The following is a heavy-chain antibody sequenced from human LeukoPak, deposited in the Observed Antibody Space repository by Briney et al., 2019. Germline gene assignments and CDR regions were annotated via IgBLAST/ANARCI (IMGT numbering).Heavy chain of an antibody. CDR1: GFTFGSHA. Sequence: GGSLRLSCXASGFTFGSHAMYWVRRAPGKGLEWVAGIFGSGGSPHYADPVKGRFTISRDNSRNTVYLQINSLRAEDTAVYYCGKTTVGYSSGQKPAWPVDYWGQGTLXT. CDR2: IFGSGGSP. J-gene: IGHJ4*02. D-gene: IGHD5-18*01. CDR3: GKTTVGYSSGQKPAWPVDY. V-gene: IGHV3-23*01.